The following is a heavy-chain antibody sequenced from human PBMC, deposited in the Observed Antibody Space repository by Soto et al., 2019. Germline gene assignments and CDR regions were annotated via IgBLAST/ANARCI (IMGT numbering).Heavy chain of an antibody. D-gene: IGHD6-19*01. V-gene: IGHV4-34*01. J-gene: IGHJ6*02. CDR3: ARDSVARYYYSYGMDV. Sequence: SETLSLTCAVYGGSFSGYYCSWIRQPPWEGLEWIGEINHSGITNYNPSLKSRVTISVDTSKNQFSLKLSSVTAADTAVYYCARDSVARYYYSYGMDVWGQGTTVTVSS. CDR1: GGSFSGYY. CDR2: INHSGIT.